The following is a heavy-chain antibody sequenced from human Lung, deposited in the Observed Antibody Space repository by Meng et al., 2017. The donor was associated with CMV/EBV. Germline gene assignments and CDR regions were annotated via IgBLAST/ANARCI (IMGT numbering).Heavy chain of an antibody. CDR2: IDNGGDT. D-gene: IGHD3-10*01. CDR3: ARGSSWFGESAGAFDI. V-gene: IGHV3-13*01. J-gene: IGHJ3*02. CDR1: GFTFSSYD. Sequence: GGSLRLXXAASGFTFSSYDMHWVRQAPGKGLEWVSSIDNGGDTYYSGSVKGRFTISREDVKNSLYLQMNSLRAGDTAVYYCARGSSWFGESAGAFDIWGQGTLVTVSS.